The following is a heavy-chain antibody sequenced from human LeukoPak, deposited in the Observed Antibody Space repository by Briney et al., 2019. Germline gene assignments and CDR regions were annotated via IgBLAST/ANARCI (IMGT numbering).Heavy chain of an antibody. CDR3: AREEGLVLDY. CDR2: IRYDGSNK. CDR1: GFTFSSYG. V-gene: IGHV3-30*02. Sequence: GGSLRLSCAASGFTFSSYGMHWVRQAPGKGLEWVAFIRYDGSNKYYADSVKGRFTISRDYSKNTLYLQMNSLGAEDTAVYYCAREEGLVLDYWGQGTLVTVSS. J-gene: IGHJ4*02. D-gene: IGHD2-8*02.